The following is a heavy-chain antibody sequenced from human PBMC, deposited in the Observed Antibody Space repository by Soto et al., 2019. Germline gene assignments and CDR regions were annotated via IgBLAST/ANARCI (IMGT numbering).Heavy chain of an antibody. CDR1: GGTFSSYA. D-gene: IGHD3-10*01. J-gene: IGHJ4*02. CDR3: ASDRHTMVRGVTIDY. CDR2: IIPIFGTA. Sequence: SVKVSCKASGGTFSSYAISWVRQAPGQGLEWMGGIIPIFGTANYAQKFQGRVTITADESTSTAYMELSSLRSEDTAVYYCASDRHTMVRGVTIDYWGQGTLVTVSS. V-gene: IGHV1-69*13.